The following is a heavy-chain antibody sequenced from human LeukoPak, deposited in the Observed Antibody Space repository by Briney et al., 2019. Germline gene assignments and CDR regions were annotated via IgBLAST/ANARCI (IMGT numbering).Heavy chain of an antibody. Sequence: SQTLSLTCTVSGGSISSGDYYWSWIRQPPGKGLEWIGYIYYSGSTYYNPSLKSRVTISVATSKNQFSLKLSSVTAADTAVYYCARAGYYDSSGYDFFDYWGQGTLVTVSS. CDR1: GGSISSGDYY. CDR2: IYYSGST. D-gene: IGHD3-22*01. V-gene: IGHV4-30-4*01. CDR3: ARAGYYDSSGYDFFDY. J-gene: IGHJ4*02.